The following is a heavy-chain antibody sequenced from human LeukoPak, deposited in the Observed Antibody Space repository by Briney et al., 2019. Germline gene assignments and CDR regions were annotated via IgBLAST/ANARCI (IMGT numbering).Heavy chain of an antibody. Sequence: QPGESLKISCKGSAYTFTSYWIGSVRQMPGKGLEWMGIIYPGESDTRYSPSFQGQVTISGDKSISTAYLQWRSLHASDTALYYCARGGGIDYFDYWGQETLVTVSS. CDR2: IYPGESDT. CDR3: ARGGGIDYFDY. CDR1: AYTFTSYW. V-gene: IGHV5-51*03. D-gene: IGHD2-15*01. J-gene: IGHJ4*02.